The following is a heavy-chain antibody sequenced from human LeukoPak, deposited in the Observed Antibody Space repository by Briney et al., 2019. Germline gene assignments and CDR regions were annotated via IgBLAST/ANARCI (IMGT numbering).Heavy chain of an antibody. J-gene: IGHJ5*01. CDR1: GFTFSTYA. V-gene: IGHV3-23*01. CDR3: ARAPLGLGFHS. CDR2: ITSSGGGT. Sequence: PGGSLRLSCAASGFTFSTYAMTWVRQAPGKGLEWVSSITSSGGGTYYADSVRGRFTISRDNSKNTLYLQMKSLRVEDTAIYYCARAPLGLGFHSWGQGTVDTLSS. D-gene: IGHD3/OR15-3a*01.